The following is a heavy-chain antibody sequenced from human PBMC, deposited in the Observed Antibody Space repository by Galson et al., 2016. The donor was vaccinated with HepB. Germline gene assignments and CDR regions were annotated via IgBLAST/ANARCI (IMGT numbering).Heavy chain of an antibody. Sequence: CAISGDSVSSNSAAWNWIRQSPSRGLEWLGRTYYRSKWYNDYAISVKSRIIINPDTSKNQFSLQLNSVTPEDTAVYFCARDLSGMPDFWGQGTLVTVSS. J-gene: IGHJ4*02. CDR3: ARDLSGMPDF. D-gene: IGHD2-2*01. CDR1: GDSVSSNSAA. CDR2: TYYRSKWYN. V-gene: IGHV6-1*01.